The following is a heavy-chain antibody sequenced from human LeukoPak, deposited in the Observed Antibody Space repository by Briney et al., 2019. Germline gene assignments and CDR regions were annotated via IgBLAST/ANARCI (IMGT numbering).Heavy chain of an antibody. CDR1: GGSISSYY. Sequence: KASETLSLTCTVSGGSISSYYWSWIRQPPGKGLEWIGSIYYSGSTYYNPSLKSRVTISVDTSKNQFSLKLSSVTAADTAVYYCACIQNDYSNYYYYYYYYMDVWGKGTTVTVSS. D-gene: IGHD4-11*01. J-gene: IGHJ6*03. CDR2: IYYSGST. V-gene: IGHV4-39*07. CDR3: ACIQNDYSNYYYYYYYYMDV.